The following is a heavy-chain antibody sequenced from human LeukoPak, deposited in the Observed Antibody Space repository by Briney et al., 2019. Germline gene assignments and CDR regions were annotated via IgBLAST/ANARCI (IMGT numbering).Heavy chain of an antibody. D-gene: IGHD1-26*01. J-gene: IGHJ6*03. CDR1: GFTFSRYG. V-gene: IGHV3-48*04. Sequence: QPGGSLRLSCAASGFTFSRYGMSWVRQAPGKGLEWVSYISSSGSTIYYADSVKGRFTISRDNAKNSLYLRMNSLRAEDTAVYYCARGRRYSGSYWHYYYYMDVWGKGTTVTISS. CDR2: ISSSGSTI. CDR3: ARGRRYSGSYWHYYYYMDV.